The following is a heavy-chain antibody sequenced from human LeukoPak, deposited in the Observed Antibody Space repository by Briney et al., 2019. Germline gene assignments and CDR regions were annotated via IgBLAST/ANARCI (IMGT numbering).Heavy chain of an antibody. V-gene: IGHV3-21*01. CDR3: ASSETDDLWSGCRMNYHYGMDV. D-gene: IGHD3-3*01. CDR1: GFTFSSYS. Sequence: GSLRLSCAASGFTFSSYSMNWVRQAPGKGLEWVSSISSTSSYIYYADSVKGRFTISRDNAKNSLYLQMNSLRAEDTAVYYCASSETDDLWSGCRMNYHYGMDVWGQGTTVTVSS. CDR2: ISSTSSYI. J-gene: IGHJ6*02.